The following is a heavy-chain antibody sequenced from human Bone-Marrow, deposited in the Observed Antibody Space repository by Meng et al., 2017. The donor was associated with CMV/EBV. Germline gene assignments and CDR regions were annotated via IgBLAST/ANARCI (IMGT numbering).Heavy chain of an antibody. J-gene: IGHJ4*02. Sequence: QGQVVQCEAEVKKPGASVKVSCKASGYTFSGYYIHWVRQAPGQGLEWMGWINPNRGGTNYAQNFRGRVTMTRDTSISTPYMELSRLRSDDTAVYYCARGRNYYDSSGYHPFDYWGQGTLVTVSS. CDR3: ARGRNYYDSSGYHPFDY. CDR2: INPNRGGT. CDR1: GYTFSGYY. D-gene: IGHD3-22*01. V-gene: IGHV1-2*02.